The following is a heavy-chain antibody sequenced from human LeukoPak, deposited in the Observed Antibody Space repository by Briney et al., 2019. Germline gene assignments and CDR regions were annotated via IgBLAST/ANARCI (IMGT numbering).Heavy chain of an antibody. CDR1: GYTFSGYY. D-gene: IGHD6-13*01. Sequence: GASVKVSCKASGYTFSGYYLHWVRQAPGQGLQWVGWINPNSGDTHYAQMFQGRVTMTRDTSINTAYMELRRVISDDTPFDYCAKSAQFSSAWFTGSFDYWGQGTLVTVSS. CDR3: AKSAQFSSAWFTGSFDY. V-gene: IGHV1-2*02. J-gene: IGHJ4*02. CDR2: INPNSGDT.